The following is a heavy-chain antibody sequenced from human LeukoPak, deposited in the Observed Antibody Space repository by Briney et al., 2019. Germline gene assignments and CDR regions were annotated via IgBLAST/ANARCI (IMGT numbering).Heavy chain of an antibody. V-gene: IGHV1-18*01. CDR3: ARDLGEGAKRDLDF. Sequence: ASGKVPCKTSGYRFSDYGISWVRQAPGQGLQWMGWINTYNGNTEYAQSLQGRATMTIDTATATAYLEVRSLISDDTAVYYCARDLGEGAKRDLDFWGQGTLVTVSS. D-gene: IGHD1-26*01. J-gene: IGHJ4*02. CDR1: GYRFSDYG. CDR2: INTYNGNT.